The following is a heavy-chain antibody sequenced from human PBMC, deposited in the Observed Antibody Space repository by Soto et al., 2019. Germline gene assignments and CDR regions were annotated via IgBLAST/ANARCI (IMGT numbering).Heavy chain of an antibody. CDR3: ARSRIVVVVAATLDY. Sequence: PSETLSLPCAVYGGSFSGYYWSWIRQPPGKGLEWIGEINQSGSTNYNPSLKSRVTTSVDTSKTQFYLKLRSETAADTAVYYCARSRIVVVVAATLDYWGQGTLVTVSS. D-gene: IGHD2-15*01. V-gene: IGHV4-34*01. CDR2: INQSGST. J-gene: IGHJ4*02. CDR1: GGSFSGYY.